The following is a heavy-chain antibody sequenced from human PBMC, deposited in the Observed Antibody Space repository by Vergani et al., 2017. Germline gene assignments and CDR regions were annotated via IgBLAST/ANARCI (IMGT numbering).Heavy chain of an antibody. CDR3: XRGRGYSFGYSDY. CDR1: GFSFGDYA. CDR2: IRNKAYGGTT. D-gene: IGHD5-18*01. V-gene: IGHV3-49*04. Sequence: EVQLVESGGGLVPPGRSLRLSCAASGFSFGDYAMTWVRQAPGKGLEWVAFIRNKAYGGTTEYAASVKGRFTISRDDSKRLAYLQLSGLKTEDTAVYFCXRGRGYSFGYSDYWGQGTPVTVSS. J-gene: IGHJ4*02.